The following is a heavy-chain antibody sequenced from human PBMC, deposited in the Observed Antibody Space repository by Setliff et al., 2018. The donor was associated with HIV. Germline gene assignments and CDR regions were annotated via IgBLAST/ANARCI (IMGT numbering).Heavy chain of an antibody. CDR1: GDTFSNSA. V-gene: IGHV1-69*05. J-gene: IGHJ4*02. D-gene: IGHD2-8*01. CDR2: NIPLFGTV. CDR3: ASGSGYCRNGVCYIGGHKNPDKYYSDY. Sequence: VASVKVSCKASGDTFSNSALTWVRQAPGQGLEWMGGNIPLFGTVKYAQKFQGRVTITTDELMTTAYMELSSLRSEDTAVYYCASGSGYCRNGVCYIGGHKNPDKYYSDYWGQGTLVTVSS.